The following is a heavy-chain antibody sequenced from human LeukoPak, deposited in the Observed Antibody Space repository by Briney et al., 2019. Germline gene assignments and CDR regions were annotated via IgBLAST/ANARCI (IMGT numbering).Heavy chain of an antibody. V-gene: IGHV3-30*02. CDR1: GFTFSSYG. Sequence: AGGSLRLSCAASGFTFSSYGMHWVRQAPGKGLEWVAFIRYDGSNKYYADSVKGRFTISRDNSKNTLYLQMNSLRAEDTAVYYCAKDDAYSYGIDYWGQGTLVTVSS. D-gene: IGHD5-18*01. J-gene: IGHJ4*02. CDR3: AKDDAYSYGIDY. CDR2: IRYDGSNK.